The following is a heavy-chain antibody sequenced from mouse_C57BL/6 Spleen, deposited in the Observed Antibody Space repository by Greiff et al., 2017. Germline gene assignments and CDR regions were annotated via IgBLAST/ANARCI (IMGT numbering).Heavy chain of an antibody. D-gene: IGHD1-1*01. CDR3: TDITTVVAPYFDV. CDR1: GFTFSNYW. J-gene: IGHJ1*03. Sequence: EVHLVESGGGLVQPGGSMKLSCVASGFTFSNYWMNWVRQSPEKGLEWVAQIRLKSDNYATHYAESVKGRFTISRDDSKSSVYLQMNNLRAEDTGIYYCTDITTVVAPYFDVWGTGTTVTVSS. V-gene: IGHV6-3*01. CDR2: IRLKSDNYAT.